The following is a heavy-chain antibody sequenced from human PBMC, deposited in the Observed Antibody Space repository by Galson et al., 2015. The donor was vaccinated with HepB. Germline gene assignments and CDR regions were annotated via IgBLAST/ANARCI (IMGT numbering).Heavy chain of an antibody. D-gene: IGHD3-3*01. J-gene: IGHJ4*02. V-gene: IGHV3-21*01. Sequence: SLRLSCAASGFTFSRHTMNWVRQAPGKGLEWVSSISSSSSYIYYADSVKGRFIISRDSPKKSLYLQMNSLRVEDTAVYYCATADFGVPSHFDHWGQGTLVTVSS. CDR2: ISSSSSYI. CDR1: GFTFSRHT. CDR3: ATADFGVPSHFDH.